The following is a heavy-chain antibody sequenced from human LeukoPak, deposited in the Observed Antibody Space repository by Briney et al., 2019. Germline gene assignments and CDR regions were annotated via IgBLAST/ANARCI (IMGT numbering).Heavy chain of an antibody. CDR1: GFTFSSYA. Sequence: GRSLRLSCAASGFTFSSYAMHWVRQAPGKGLEWVAVISYDGSNKYYADSVKGRFTISRDNSKNTLYLQMNSLRAEDTAVYYCAGSSGSYIFDYWGQGTLVTVSS. CDR3: AGSSGSYIFDY. D-gene: IGHD3-10*01. V-gene: IGHV3-30*04. J-gene: IGHJ4*02. CDR2: ISYDGSNK.